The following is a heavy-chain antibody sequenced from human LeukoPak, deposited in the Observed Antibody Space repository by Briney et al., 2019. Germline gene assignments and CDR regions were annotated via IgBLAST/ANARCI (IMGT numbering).Heavy chain of an antibody. D-gene: IGHD5-24*01. CDR1: GFTVSSNY. CDR3: ARAAGVEMATLIDY. CDR2: IYGDDNT. V-gene: IGHV3-66*01. Sequence: GGSLRLSCVASGFTVSSNYMSWVRQAPGKGLGWVSVIYGDDNTYYADSVKDRFTISRDNSMNTVYLQMNNLRTEDTAVYYCARAAGVEMATLIDYWGQGTLVTVSS. J-gene: IGHJ4*02.